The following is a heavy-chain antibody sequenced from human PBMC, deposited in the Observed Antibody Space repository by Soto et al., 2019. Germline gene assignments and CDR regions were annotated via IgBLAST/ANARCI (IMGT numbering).Heavy chain of an antibody. CDR2: IIPIFGTA. J-gene: IGHJ6*02. Sequence: GASGKVSCKASGGTFSSYAISWVRQAPGQGLEWMGGIIPIFGTANYAQKFQGRVTITADASTSTAYMELSSLRSEDTAVYYCARVRYYYDSSGPSGYYGMDVWGQGTTVTVSS. CDR3: ARVRYYYDSSGPSGYYGMDV. D-gene: IGHD3-22*01. CDR1: GGTFSSYA. V-gene: IGHV1-69*13.